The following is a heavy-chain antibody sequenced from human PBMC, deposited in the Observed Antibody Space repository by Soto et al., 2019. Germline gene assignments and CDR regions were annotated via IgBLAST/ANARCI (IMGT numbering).Heavy chain of an antibody. CDR1: GFTFSNYG. V-gene: IGHV3-30*03. CDR3: ARDRAMVAGYYFDY. CDR2: TPYDGSHK. Sequence: GGSLRLSCAASGFTFSNYGMHWVRQAPGKGLEWVAVTPYDGSHKYYVDSVKGRFTISRDNAKNSLYLQMNSLRAEDTAVYYCARDRAMVAGYYFDYWGQGTLVTVSS. D-gene: IGHD5-18*01. J-gene: IGHJ4*02.